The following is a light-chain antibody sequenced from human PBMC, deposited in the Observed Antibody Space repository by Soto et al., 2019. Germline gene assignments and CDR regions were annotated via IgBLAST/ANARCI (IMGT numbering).Light chain of an antibody. V-gene: IGLV2-14*01. CDR3: SSYTSSNTRV. J-gene: IGLJ1*01. CDR2: EVS. CDR1: SSDVGGYNY. Sequence: QSALTQPASVSGSPGQSITISCTGTSSDVGGYNYVSWYQQHPGKAPKLMISEVSNRPSGVSNRFSGSKSGNTASLTISGLHTEDEADYYCSSYTSSNTRVVGTGTKLTVL.